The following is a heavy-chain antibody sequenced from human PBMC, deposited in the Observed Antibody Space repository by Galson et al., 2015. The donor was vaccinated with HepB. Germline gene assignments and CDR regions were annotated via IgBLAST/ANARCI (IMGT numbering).Heavy chain of an antibody. V-gene: IGHV3-9*01. J-gene: IGHJ6*01. D-gene: IGHD2-21*01. CDR2: ISWNGGDI. CDR1: GFTFDDYD. CDR3: AKDLNSIVGSTFRHYYYGMDV. Sequence: SLRLSCAASGFTFDDYDMHWVRLAPEKGLEWVSGISWNGGDIGYADSVRGRFSIYRDNGKKSLYLQMNSLRAEDTALYYCAKDLNSIVGSTFRHYYYGMDVWGQGTMVTVSS.